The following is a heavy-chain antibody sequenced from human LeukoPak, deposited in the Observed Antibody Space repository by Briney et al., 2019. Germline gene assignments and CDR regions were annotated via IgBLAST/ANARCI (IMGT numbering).Heavy chain of an antibody. J-gene: IGHJ4*02. CDR3: ARRSTVTTLDY. Sequence: GGSLRLSCAASGFTVSSNYMSWVRQAPGKGLEWVSVIYSGGSTYYADSVKGRFTISRDNSKNTLYLQMNSLRAEDTAVYYCARRSTVTTLDYWGQGTLVTVSS. CDR1: GFTVSSNY. D-gene: IGHD4-17*01. CDR2: IYSGGST. V-gene: IGHV3-66*01.